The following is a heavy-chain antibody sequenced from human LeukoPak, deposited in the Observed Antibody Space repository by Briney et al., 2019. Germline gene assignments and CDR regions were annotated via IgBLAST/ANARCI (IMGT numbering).Heavy chain of an antibody. CDR2: SYHSGST. CDR3: ARTHYDFWSGYYQYYFDY. V-gene: IGHV4-38-2*02. J-gene: IGHJ4*02. Sequence: PSETLSLTCTVSGYSLSSGYYWGWLREPPVKGMEWIGSSYHSGSTYYNPSLKSRVTISVDTAKNQFSLKLSSVTAADTAVYYCARTHYDFWSGYYQYYFDYWGQGTLVTVSS. D-gene: IGHD3-3*01. CDR1: GYSLSSGYY.